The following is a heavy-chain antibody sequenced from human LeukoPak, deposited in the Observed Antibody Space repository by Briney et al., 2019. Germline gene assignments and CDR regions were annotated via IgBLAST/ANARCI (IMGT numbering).Heavy chain of an antibody. CDR2: ISSSSSYI. CDR1: GFTFSSYS. Sequence: PGGSLRLSCAASGFTFSSYSMNWVRQAPGKGLDWVSSISSSSSYIYYAVSVKGRFTISRDNAKNSLYLQMNSLRAEDTAVYYCARGRYGGAFDIWGQGTMVTVSS. D-gene: IGHD3-9*01. J-gene: IGHJ3*02. CDR3: ARGRYGGAFDI. V-gene: IGHV3-21*01.